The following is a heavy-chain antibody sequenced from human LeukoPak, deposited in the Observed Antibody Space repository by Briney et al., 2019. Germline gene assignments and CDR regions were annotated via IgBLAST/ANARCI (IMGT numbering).Heavy chain of an antibody. Sequence: GESLQISFKGSGYRFTRFWIGWVRQLPGKGLEWMGIIYPGDSDTRYSPSFQGQVTISADKSISTAYLQWSSLKASDTAMYYCARQPTNQYYFDSWGQGTLVTVSS. CDR2: IYPGDSDT. CDR3: ARQPTNQYYFDS. CDR1: GYRFTRFW. J-gene: IGHJ4*02. V-gene: IGHV5-51*01. D-gene: IGHD1-14*01.